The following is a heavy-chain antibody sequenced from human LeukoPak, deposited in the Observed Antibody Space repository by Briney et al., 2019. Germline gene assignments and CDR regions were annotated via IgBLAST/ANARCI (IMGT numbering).Heavy chain of an antibody. Sequence: PGESLKISCKGSGYSFTSYWIGWVRQMPGKGLEWMGIIYPGDSDTRYSPSFQGQVTISADKSISTAYLRWSSLKASDTAMYYCARGGRIQLWLRLSAFDIWGQGTMVTVSS. V-gene: IGHV5-51*01. CDR2: IYPGDSDT. CDR3: ARGGRIQLWLRLSAFDI. D-gene: IGHD5-18*01. J-gene: IGHJ3*02. CDR1: GYSFTSYW.